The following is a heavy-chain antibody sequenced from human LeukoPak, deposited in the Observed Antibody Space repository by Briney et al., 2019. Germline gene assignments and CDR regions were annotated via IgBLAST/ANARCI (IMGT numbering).Heavy chain of an antibody. Sequence: GRSLRLSCAASGFTFTTYGMHWVRQPLGKGLEWVALISFDGSEKYYADSVKGRFTISRDNSKNTLYPQMNSLRAEDTAVYYCARDPRFDYWGQGTLVTVSS. J-gene: IGHJ4*02. CDR3: ARDPRFDY. CDR2: ISFDGSEK. V-gene: IGHV3-30*03. CDR1: GFTFTTYG.